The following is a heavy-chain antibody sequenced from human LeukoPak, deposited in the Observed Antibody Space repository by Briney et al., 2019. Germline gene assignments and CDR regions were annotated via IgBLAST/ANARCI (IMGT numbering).Heavy chain of an antibody. CDR2: ISAYNGNT. CDR1: GYTFTSYG. Sequence: ASVKVSCKASGYTFTSYGISWVRQAPGQGLEWMGWISAYNGNTNYAQKLQGRVTMTTDTSTSTAYMELRSLRSDETAVYYCAREYCSGGSCYSADYWGQGTLVTVSS. D-gene: IGHD2-15*01. J-gene: IGHJ4*02. CDR3: AREYCSGGSCYSADY. V-gene: IGHV1-18*01.